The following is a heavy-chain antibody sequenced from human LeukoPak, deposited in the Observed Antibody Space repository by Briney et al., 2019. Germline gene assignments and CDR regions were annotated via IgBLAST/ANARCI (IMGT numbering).Heavy chain of an antibody. Sequence: SETLSLTCTVSGGSISSYYWSWLRQPAGKGLEWIGRIYTSGSTNYNPSLKSRVTMSVDTSKNQFSLKLSSVTAADTAVYYCASQPGYYYDSSGYYYSDYWGQGTLVTVSS. CDR1: GGSISSYY. V-gene: IGHV4-4*07. J-gene: IGHJ4*02. CDR3: ASQPGYYYDSSGYYYSDY. CDR2: IYTSGST. D-gene: IGHD3-22*01.